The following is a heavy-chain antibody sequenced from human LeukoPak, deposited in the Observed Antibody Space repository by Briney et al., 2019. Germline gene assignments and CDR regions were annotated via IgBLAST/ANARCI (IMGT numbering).Heavy chain of an antibody. V-gene: IGHV3-48*01. CDR2: IRVSSTTI. J-gene: IGHJ5*02. D-gene: IGHD6-6*01. CDR1: GFTFGSYS. CDR3: AKGSIAARRDWFDP. Sequence: GGSLRLSCAASGFTFGSYSMNWVRQAPGKGLEWIAYIRVSSTTIYYMDSVKGRFTISRDDANSSLHLQMENLRAGDTARYYCAKGSIAARRDWFDPWGQGTLVTVSS.